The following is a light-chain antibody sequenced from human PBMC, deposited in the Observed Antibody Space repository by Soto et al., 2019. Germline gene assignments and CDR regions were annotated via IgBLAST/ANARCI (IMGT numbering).Light chain of an antibody. Sequence: QSVLTQPPSASGTPGQRVTISCSGSSSNIGSNYVYWYQQLPGPAPKLLIYRNNQRPSGVPDRFPGSKSGTSASLAISGLRSEDEADYYCAAWDDSLSGVVFGGGTKVTVL. V-gene: IGLV1-47*01. CDR1: SSNIGSNY. CDR2: RNN. CDR3: AAWDDSLSGVV. J-gene: IGLJ2*01.